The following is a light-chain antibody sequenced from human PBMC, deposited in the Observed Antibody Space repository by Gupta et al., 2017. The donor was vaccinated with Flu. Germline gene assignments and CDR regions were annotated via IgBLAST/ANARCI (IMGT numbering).Light chain of an antibody. J-gene: IGKJ4*01. CDR1: QSVSNF. V-gene: IGKV3-11*01. CDR2: DAS. CDR3: QQRRDLLT. Sequence: EIVLTQSPATLSLSPGERASLSCRASQSVSNFLAWYQQKPGQAPRLLIYDASNRATGIPARFSGSGSGTDFTPTISSLEPEDSAVYYCQQRRDLLTFGGGTRVQIK.